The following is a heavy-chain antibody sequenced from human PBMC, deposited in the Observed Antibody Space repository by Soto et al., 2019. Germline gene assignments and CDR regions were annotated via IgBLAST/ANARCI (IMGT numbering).Heavy chain of an antibody. CDR3: ARGITIFGVVQGMDV. CDR2: IIPIFGTV. V-gene: IGHV1-69*06. Sequence: SVKVSCKTSGCTFTSYAMTWVRQAPGQGLEWMGGIIPIFGTVNYAQKFQGRVTIIADKSTSTAYMELNSLRSEDTAVYYCARGITIFGVVQGMDVWGQGTTVTVS. CDR1: GCTFTSYA. J-gene: IGHJ6*02. D-gene: IGHD3-3*01.